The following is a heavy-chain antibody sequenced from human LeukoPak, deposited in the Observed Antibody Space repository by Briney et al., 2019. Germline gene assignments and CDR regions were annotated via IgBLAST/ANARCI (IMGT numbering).Heavy chain of an antibody. J-gene: IGHJ4*02. D-gene: IGHD5-12*01. Sequence: VASVKVSCKASGYTFTSYDINWVRQATGQGLEWMGWMNPNSGNTGYAQKFQGRVTMTRNTSISTAYMELSSLRSEDTAVYYCATSARGWLRLFVYWGQGTLVTVSS. CDR2: MNPNSGNT. CDR3: ATSARGWLRLFVY. V-gene: IGHV1-8*01. CDR1: GYTFTSYD.